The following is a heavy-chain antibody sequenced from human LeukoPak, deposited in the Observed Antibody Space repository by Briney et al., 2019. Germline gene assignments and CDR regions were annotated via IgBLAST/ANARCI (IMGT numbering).Heavy chain of an antibody. Sequence: PGGSLRLSCAASGFTFDDYTMHWVSQAPGKGLEWVSLISWDGGSTYYADSVKGRFTISRDNSKNSLYLQMNSLRTEDTALYYCAKGGYYYGSGSFDYWGQGTLVTVSS. CDR3: AKGGYYYGSGSFDY. CDR1: GFTFDDYT. V-gene: IGHV3-43*01. J-gene: IGHJ4*02. CDR2: ISWDGGST. D-gene: IGHD3-10*01.